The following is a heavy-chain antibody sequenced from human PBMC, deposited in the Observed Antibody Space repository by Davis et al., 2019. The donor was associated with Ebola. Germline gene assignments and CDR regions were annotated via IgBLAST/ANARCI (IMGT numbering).Heavy chain of an antibody. V-gene: IGHV3-74*01. CDR1: GFTFRNYW. Sequence: HTGGSLRLSCAASGFTFRNYWMHWVRQAPGKGLEWVSRINSDGSSTSYADSVRGRFTISRDNAKNTLYLQMNSLRAEDTAVYYCARVMVDTAMVTPLDYYYYYGMDVWGQGTTVTVSS. J-gene: IGHJ6*02. CDR2: INSDGSST. D-gene: IGHD5-18*01. CDR3: ARVMVDTAMVTPLDYYYYYGMDV.